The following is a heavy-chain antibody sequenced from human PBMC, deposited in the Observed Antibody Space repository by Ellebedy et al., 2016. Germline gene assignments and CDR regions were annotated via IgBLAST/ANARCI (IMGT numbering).Heavy chain of an antibody. V-gene: IGHV4-34*01. CDR1: GESFTGYR. J-gene: IGHJ4*02. CDR3: ARGKYYTGSGSIRNFDY. D-gene: IGHD3-10*01. Sequence: SETLSLTCAVHGESFTGYRWTWIRQPPGKGLEWIGDINHGGTSDSNPSLKRRVTISVDTSKDHFSLKMTSVTAAETAVYYCARGKYYTGSGSIRNFDYWGQGVLVTVSS. CDR2: INHGGTS.